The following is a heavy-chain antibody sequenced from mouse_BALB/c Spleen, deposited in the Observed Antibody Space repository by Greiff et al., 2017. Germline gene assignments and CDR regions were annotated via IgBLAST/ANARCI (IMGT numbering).Heavy chain of an antibody. D-gene: IGHD2-1*01. CDR2: IDPSDSET. J-gene: IGHJ4*01. CDR1: GYTFTSYW. CDR3: ARSGNSYYYAMDY. V-gene: IGHV1-69*02. Sequence: QVQLQQPGAELVKPGAPVKLSCKASGYTFTSYWMNWVKQRPGRGLEWIGRIDPSDSETHYNQKFKDKATLTVDKSSSTAYIQLSSLTSEDSAVYYCARSGNSYYYAMDYWGQGTSVTVSS.